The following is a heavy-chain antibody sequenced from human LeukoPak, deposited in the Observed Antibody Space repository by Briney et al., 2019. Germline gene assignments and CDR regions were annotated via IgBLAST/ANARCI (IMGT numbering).Heavy chain of an antibody. CDR3: ARDRGRRLFDP. J-gene: IGHJ5*02. CDR1: GFTFSSYA. Sequence: PGGSLRLSCAASGFTFSSYAMSWVRQAPGKGLEWVSVIYSGGSTYYADSVKGRFTISRDNSKNTLYLQMNSLRAEDTAVYYCARDRGRRLFDPWGQGTLVTVSS. V-gene: IGHV3-53*01. D-gene: IGHD3-10*01. CDR2: IYSGGST.